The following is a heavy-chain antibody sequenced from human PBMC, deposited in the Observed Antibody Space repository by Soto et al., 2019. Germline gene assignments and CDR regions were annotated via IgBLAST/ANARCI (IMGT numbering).Heavy chain of an antibody. Sequence: EVQLLESGGGLVQPGGSLRLSCAGSGFTFSKYAMSWVRQAPGKGLEWVSASGTTGRTYYADSVKGRFTISRDNSRNTVYLQMTSMGAEDTAVYYCAKDGASGNGMLDWLDPWGQGTLVTVSS. CDR1: GFTFSKYA. CDR2: SGTTGRT. V-gene: IGHV3-23*01. J-gene: IGHJ5*02. CDR3: AKDGASGNGMLDWLDP. D-gene: IGHD2-15*01.